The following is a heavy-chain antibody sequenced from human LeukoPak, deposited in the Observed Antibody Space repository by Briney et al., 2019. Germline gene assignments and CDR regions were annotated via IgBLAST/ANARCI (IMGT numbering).Heavy chain of an antibody. CDR2: THNSGST. Sequence: SETLSLTCTVSGGSMSTSYWTWIRQAPGKGLEWIGYTHNSGSTNYNPSLKSRVVTSIDTSKNQFSLKVTSVTAADTAVYYCARHWITWEIGYSYGPYLTDYFDYWGQGTLVTVSA. CDR1: GGSMSTSY. V-gene: IGHV4-59*01. CDR3: ARHWITWEIGYSYGPYLTDYFDY. J-gene: IGHJ4*02. D-gene: IGHD5-18*01.